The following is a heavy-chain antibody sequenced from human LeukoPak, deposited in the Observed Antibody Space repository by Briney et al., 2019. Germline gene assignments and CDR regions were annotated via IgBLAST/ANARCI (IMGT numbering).Heavy chain of an antibody. V-gene: IGHV3-48*03. CDR3: ATPRGSGSYLAFDY. Sequence: GGSLRLSCAASGFTFTSYEMNWVRQAPGKGLEWVSYISSSGSTIYYADSVKGRFTISRDNAKNTLYLQMNSLRAEDTAVYYCATPRGSGSYLAFDYWGQGTLVTVSS. J-gene: IGHJ4*02. D-gene: IGHD1-26*01. CDR1: GFTFTSYE. CDR2: ISSSGSTI.